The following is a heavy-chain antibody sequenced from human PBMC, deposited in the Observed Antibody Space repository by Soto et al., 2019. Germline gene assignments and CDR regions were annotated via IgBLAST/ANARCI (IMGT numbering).Heavy chain of an antibody. CDR2: IIPIFGTA. J-gene: IGHJ6*02. CDR3: ARDLSRVRLGELSLSSYYGMDV. CDR1: GGTFSSYA. V-gene: IGHV1-69*01. Sequence: QVQLVQSGAEVQKPGSSVKVSCKASGGTFSSYAISWVRQAPGQGLEWMGGIIPIFGTANYAQKFQGRVTITADESTSTAYMELSSLRSEDTAVYYCARDLSRVRLGELSLSSYYGMDVWGQGTTVTVSS. D-gene: IGHD3-16*02.